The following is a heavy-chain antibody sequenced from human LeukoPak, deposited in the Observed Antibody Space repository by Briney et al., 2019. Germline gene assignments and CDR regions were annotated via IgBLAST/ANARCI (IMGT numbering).Heavy chain of an antibody. Sequence: SETLSLTCTVSGGSVSSTTYYWSWIRQPPGKGREWIASINYSGSTYYNPSLKGRVTISVDTSENQFSLKLSSVTAADTAVYYCARYVVYGSGKYYFDYWGQGTLVTVSS. CDR3: ARYVVYGSGKYYFDY. J-gene: IGHJ4*02. CDR2: INYSGST. CDR1: GGSVSSTTYY. D-gene: IGHD3-10*01. V-gene: IGHV4-39*01.